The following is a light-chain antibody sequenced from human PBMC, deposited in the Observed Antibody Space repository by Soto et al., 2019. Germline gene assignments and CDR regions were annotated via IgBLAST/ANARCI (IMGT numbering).Light chain of an antibody. Sequence: QSALTQPASVSGSPGQSITISCTGTSSDIGNYDFVSWYQQVPGTAPKLLIFANINRPSGVPDRFSGSKSGTSASLAITGLRAEDEADYYCQSYDSSLSGYVFGTGTKVTVL. V-gene: IGLV1-40*01. CDR3: QSYDSSLSGYV. CDR2: ANI. J-gene: IGLJ1*01. CDR1: SSDIGNYDF.